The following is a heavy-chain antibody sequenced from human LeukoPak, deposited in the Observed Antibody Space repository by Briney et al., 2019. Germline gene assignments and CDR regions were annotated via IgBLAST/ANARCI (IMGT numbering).Heavy chain of an antibody. D-gene: IGHD3-10*01. J-gene: IGHJ4*02. CDR2: IYSGGSR. CDR3: ALMVRGYFDY. CDR1: GFTFISNY. Sequence: PGGSLSLSCAASGFTFISNYMSWVRQAPGKGLEWVSVIYSGGSRYYADSVKGRFTLSRDNSKNTLYLQMHSLRAEDTAVYYCALMVRGYFDYWGQGTLVTVSS. V-gene: IGHV3-53*01.